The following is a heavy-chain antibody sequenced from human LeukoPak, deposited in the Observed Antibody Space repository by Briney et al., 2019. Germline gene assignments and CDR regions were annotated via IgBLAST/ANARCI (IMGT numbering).Heavy chain of an antibody. CDR1: GFTFSSYA. Sequence: GGSLRLSCAASGFTFSSYAMHWVRQAPGKGLEWVAVISYDGSNKYYADSVKGRFTISRDNSKNTLYLQMNSLRAEDTAVYYCARDRNRSNYYGGYYYYYGMDVWGQGTTVTVSS. V-gene: IGHV3-30-3*01. D-gene: IGHD4-4*01. J-gene: IGHJ6*02. CDR3: ARDRNRSNYYGGYYYYYGMDV. CDR2: ISYDGSNK.